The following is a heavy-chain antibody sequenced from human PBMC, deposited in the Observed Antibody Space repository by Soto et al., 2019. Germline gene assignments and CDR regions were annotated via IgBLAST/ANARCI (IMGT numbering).Heavy chain of an antibody. D-gene: IGHD6-13*01. CDR3: ARGSSSWYVTYYYYYMDV. V-gene: IGHV4-34*01. Sequence: SETLSLTCAVYGGSFSGYYWSWIRQPPGKGLEWIGEINHSGSTNYNPSLKSRVTISVDTSKNQFSLKLSSVTAVDTAVYYCARGSSSWYVTYYYYYMDVWGKGTTVTVSS. J-gene: IGHJ6*03. CDR1: GGSFSGYY. CDR2: INHSGST.